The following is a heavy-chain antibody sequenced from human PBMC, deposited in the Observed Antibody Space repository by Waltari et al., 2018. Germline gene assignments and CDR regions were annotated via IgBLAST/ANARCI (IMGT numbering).Heavy chain of an antibody. CDR3: AREYFDWLSISDYFDY. J-gene: IGHJ4*02. CDR1: GGSISSGSYY. V-gene: IGHV4-61*02. Sequence: QVQLQESGPGLVKPSQTLSLTCTVSGGSISSGSYYWGWIRQPAGKGLEWIGRIYTSGSTHYNPSLKSRVTISGDTSKNQFSLKLSSVTAADTAVYYCAREYFDWLSISDYFDYWGQGTLVTVSS. CDR2: IYTSGST. D-gene: IGHD3-9*01.